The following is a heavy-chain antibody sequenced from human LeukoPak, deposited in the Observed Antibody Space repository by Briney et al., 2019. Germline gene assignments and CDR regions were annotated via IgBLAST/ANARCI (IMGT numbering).Heavy chain of an antibody. V-gene: IGHV3-66*01. CDR2: IYSVGST. Sequence: GGSLRLSCVASGFTVSSNCMSWVRQAPGKGLEWVSGIYSVGSTYYPDSVKGRFTISRDKSKNTLYLQMNSLRAEDTAVYYCARDPRAMVRGVNTFDIWGQGTMVTVSS. CDR1: GFTVSSNC. D-gene: IGHD3-10*01. CDR3: ARDPRAMVRGVNTFDI. J-gene: IGHJ3*02.